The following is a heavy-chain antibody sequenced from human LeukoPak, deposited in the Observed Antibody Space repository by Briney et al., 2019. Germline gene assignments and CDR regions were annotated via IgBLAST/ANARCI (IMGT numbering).Heavy chain of an antibody. D-gene: IGHD2-15*01. CDR2: ISSSSSTI. Sequence: GGSLRLSCAASGFTFSSYSMNWVRQAPGKGLEWVSYISSSSSTIYYADSVKGRFTISRDNAKNSLYLQMSSLRAEDTAVYYCARDGRYCSGGSCYSVGAFDIWGQGTMVTVSS. V-gene: IGHV3-48*04. J-gene: IGHJ3*02. CDR3: ARDGRYCSGGSCYSVGAFDI. CDR1: GFTFSSYS.